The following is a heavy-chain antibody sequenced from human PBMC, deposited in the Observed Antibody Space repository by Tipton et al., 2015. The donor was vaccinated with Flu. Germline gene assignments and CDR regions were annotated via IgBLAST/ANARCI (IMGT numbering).Heavy chain of an antibody. Sequence: TLSLTCTVSGGSLSSFYWSWIRQPAGKGLEWIGRIYSSGSTKYSPAFKSRVTLSVDTSKNQFSLNLSSVTASDTALYFCARCSGSGTDVIYDCWGQGTLVTVSS. CDR1: GGSLSSFY. CDR3: ARCSGSGTDVIYDC. J-gene: IGHJ4*02. D-gene: IGHD3-10*02. CDR2: IYSSGST. V-gene: IGHV4-4*07.